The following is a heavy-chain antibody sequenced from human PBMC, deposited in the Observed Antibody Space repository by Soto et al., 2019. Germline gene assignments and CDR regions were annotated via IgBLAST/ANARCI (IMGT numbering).Heavy chain of an antibody. J-gene: IGHJ5*02. V-gene: IGHV4-39*01. D-gene: IGHD2-15*01. Sequence: QLQLQESGPGLVKPSETLSLTCTVSGGSISSFNYFWGWLRQPPGKGLEWIGSLYYSGNTYYNPSRQSRVTISVDTSKKQCTLTLRSVTAADTAVYYCARGGGSTFNWFDPWGQGTLVTVSP. CDR3: ARGGGSTFNWFDP. CDR2: LYYSGNT. CDR1: GGSISSFNYF.